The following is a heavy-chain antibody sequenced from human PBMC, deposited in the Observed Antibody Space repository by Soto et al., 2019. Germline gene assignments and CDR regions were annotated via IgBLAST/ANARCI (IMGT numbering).Heavy chain of an antibody. J-gene: IGHJ4*02. CDR3: ARDRATFDY. D-gene: IGHD1-26*01. Sequence: GGSLRLSCAASGFTFTSYAMSWVRLTPGKGLEWVSAISGSGSNTFYADSVRGRFTISRDNSKNTVFLQMNNLRAEDTAVYFCARDRATFDYWGQGXRVTVSS. V-gene: IGHV3-23*01. CDR1: GFTFTSYA. CDR2: ISGSGSNT.